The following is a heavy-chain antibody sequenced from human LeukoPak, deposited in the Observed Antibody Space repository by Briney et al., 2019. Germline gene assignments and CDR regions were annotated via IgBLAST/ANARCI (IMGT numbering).Heavy chain of an antibody. J-gene: IGHJ4*02. CDR1: GFTFSDYY. Sequence: PGGSLRLSCAASGFTFSDYYMSWIRQAPGKGLEWVSFISSSGSPIYYAESVKGRFTISRDNAKNSLYLQMNSLRAEDAAVYYCARGTFALIEVVDYWGQGTVVTVSS. CDR2: ISSSGSPI. D-gene: IGHD2-8*01. V-gene: IGHV3-11*04. CDR3: ARGTFALIEVVDY.